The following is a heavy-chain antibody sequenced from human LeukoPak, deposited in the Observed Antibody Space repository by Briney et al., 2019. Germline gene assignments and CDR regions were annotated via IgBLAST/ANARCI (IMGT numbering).Heavy chain of an antibody. CDR2: INTDGTGT. J-gene: IGHJ4*02. D-gene: IGHD6-19*01. V-gene: IGHV3-74*01. CDR1: GFTFIKYW. CDR3: ATKQWLAPPPDS. Sequence: GGSLRLSCAASGFTFIKYWMLWVRQAPGKGLESVSRINTDGTGTTYADSVKGRFTVSRDNAGNTMFLQMNSVRDEDTAVYYCATKQWLAPPPDSWGQGTPVTVSS.